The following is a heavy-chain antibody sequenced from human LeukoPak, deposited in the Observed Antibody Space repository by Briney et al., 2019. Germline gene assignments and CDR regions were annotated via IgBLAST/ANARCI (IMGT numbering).Heavy chain of an antibody. Sequence: GGSLGLSCAASGFTFSDLWMHWVRQPPGGGLVWVSRVKGDEISTLYADSVKGRFTISRDNAKNTLYLQMNSLRADDTALYYCATGPYSAFEMWGQGTMVTVSS. CDR2: VKGDEIST. J-gene: IGHJ3*02. D-gene: IGHD2-21*01. V-gene: IGHV3-74*01. CDR3: ATGPYSAFEM. CDR1: GFTFSDLW.